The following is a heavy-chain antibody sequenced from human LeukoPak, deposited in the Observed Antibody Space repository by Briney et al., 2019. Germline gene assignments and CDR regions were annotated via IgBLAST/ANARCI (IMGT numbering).Heavy chain of an antibody. V-gene: IGHV1-24*01. CDR1: GCTLTELS. CDR3: ATGGRATAGPDAFDI. Sequence: GASVKVSCKVSGCTLTELSMHWVRQAPGKGLEWMGGFDPEDGETIYAQKFQGRVTMTEDTSTDTAYMELSSLRSEDTAVYYCATGGRATAGPDAFDIWGQGTMVTVSS. J-gene: IGHJ3*02. CDR2: FDPEDGET. D-gene: IGHD6-13*01.